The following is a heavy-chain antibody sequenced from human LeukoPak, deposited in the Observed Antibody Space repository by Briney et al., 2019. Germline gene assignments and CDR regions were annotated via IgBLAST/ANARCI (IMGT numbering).Heavy chain of an antibody. D-gene: IGHD1-26*01. CDR1: GGSFSGYY. V-gene: IGHV4-34*01. CDR3: ARGRSGSYYRFDY. J-gene: IGHJ4*02. CDR2: INHSGST. Sequence: SETLSLTCAVYGGSFSGYYWSWIRQPPRKGLEWIGEINHSGSTNYNPSLKSRVTISVDTSKNQFSLKLSSVTAADTAVYYCARGRSGSYYRFDYWGQGTLVTVSS.